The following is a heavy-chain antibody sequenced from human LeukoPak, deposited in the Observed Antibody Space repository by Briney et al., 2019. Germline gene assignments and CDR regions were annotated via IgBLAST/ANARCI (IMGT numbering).Heavy chain of an antibody. D-gene: IGHD2-21*02. CDR1: GFTFSSYW. J-gene: IGHJ4*02. CDR2: IKQGGSEK. CDR3: PRDRYCGGDCFFDY. V-gene: IGHV3-7*01. Sequence: PGGSLRLSCAASGFTFSSYWMSWVRQAPGKGLEWVANIKQGGSEKYYVDSVKGRFTISRDNAKNSLYLQLNSLRAEDTAVYYLPRDRYCGGDCFFDYWGQGPLVTVSS.